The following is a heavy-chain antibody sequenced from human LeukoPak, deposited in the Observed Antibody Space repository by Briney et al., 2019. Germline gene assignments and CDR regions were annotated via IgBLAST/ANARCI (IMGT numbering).Heavy chain of an antibody. J-gene: IGHJ5*02. D-gene: IGHD4-17*01. CDR2: INYSGGT. V-gene: IGHV4-39*01. CDR1: GASITNSAYH. CDR3: ARHDYGDYTPQNWFAP. Sequence: SETLSLTCTVSGASITNSAYHWGWIRQPPGKGLEGIGSINYSGGTHYNPALQSPVTISADRSKNQPSLKLSSVTAADTAVYYCARHDYGDYTPQNWFAPWGQGTLVTVSS.